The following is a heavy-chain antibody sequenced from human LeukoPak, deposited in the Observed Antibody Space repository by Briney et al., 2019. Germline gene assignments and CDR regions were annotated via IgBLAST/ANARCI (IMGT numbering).Heavy chain of an antibody. J-gene: IGHJ4*02. D-gene: IGHD4-23*01. CDR1: GFTFSSYS. CDR2: ISSSSSTI. CDR3: ANPTVVTPLGY. Sequence: GGSLRLSCAASGFTFSSYSMNWVRQAPGKGLEWVSYISSSSSTIYYADSVKGRFTISRDNSKNTLYLQMNSLRAEDTAVYYCANPTVVTPLGYWGQGTLVTVSS. V-gene: IGHV3-48*01.